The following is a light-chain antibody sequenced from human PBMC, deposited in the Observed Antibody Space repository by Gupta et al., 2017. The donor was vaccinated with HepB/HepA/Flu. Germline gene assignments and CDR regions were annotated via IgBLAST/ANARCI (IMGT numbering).Light chain of an antibody. CDR2: GAS. V-gene: IGKV3-15*01. CDR3: QQENNWGPT. CDR1: ESVSSN. J-gene: IGKJ1*01. Sequence: ETVMTQSPATMSVSPGDRASLSCRASESVSSNLVWYQQKPGQAPRLLIKGASTRATAIPARPRGTGYGTEFSLTISIRHSEDFAVPYCQQENNWGPTFGPGTKAE.